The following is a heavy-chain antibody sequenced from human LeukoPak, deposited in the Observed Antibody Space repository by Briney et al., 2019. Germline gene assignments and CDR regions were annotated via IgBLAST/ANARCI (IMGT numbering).Heavy chain of an antibody. V-gene: IGHV4-4*02. CDR1: GGSISSSNW. CDR2: MYHSGST. D-gene: IGHD1-26*01. CDR3: ARESELPGTRFDY. J-gene: IGHJ4*02. Sequence: SETLSLTCAVSGGSISSSNWWSGVRQPPGKGLGWIGEMYHSGSTNYNPSLKSRVIISVDKSKNQFSLKLSSVTAADTAVYYCARESELPGTRFDYWGQGTLVTVSS.